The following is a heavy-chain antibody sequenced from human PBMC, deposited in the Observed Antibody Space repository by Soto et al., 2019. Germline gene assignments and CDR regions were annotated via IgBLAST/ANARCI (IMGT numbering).Heavy chain of an antibody. Sequence: QVQLVQSAAEVKKPGASVKVSCKASGYTFIRYGIAWVRQAPGQGLEWMGWISPYNDYTTYAEKLQGRVTMTADTASKTVYMELRRLGSDDTAVYYCARGGYYDNVWGKLSGYGLDVWGQGTTVTVSS. D-gene: IGHD3-16*01. CDR2: ISPYNDYT. CDR3: ARGGYYDNVWGKLSGYGLDV. V-gene: IGHV1-18*01. CDR1: GYTFIRYG. J-gene: IGHJ6*02.